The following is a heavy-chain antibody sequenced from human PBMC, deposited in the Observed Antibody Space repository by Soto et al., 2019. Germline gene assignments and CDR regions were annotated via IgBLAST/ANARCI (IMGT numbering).Heavy chain of an antibody. V-gene: IGHV2-5*02. Sequence: ESGPTLVKPTQTLTLTCTXXXXXLTTSGVGVGXXXXPPAKALEWLAIIYWDDEKRYSPSLQSTLTITKDTSKNQVDLTVTNMNPADTGTYYCAHRLYASSDDAFDIWGQGTMVYVSS. CDR3: AHRLYASSDDAFDI. D-gene: IGHD6-6*01. CDR2: IYWDDEK. J-gene: IGHJ3*02. CDR1: XXXLTTSGVG.